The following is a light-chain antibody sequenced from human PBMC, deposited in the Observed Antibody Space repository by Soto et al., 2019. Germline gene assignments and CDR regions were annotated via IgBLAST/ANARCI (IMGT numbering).Light chain of an antibody. CDR2: AAS. J-gene: IGKJ1*01. CDR3: QQYYSYPPWT. CDR1: QSISSW. Sequence: DIQMTQSPSTLSASVGDRVTITCRASQSISSWLAWYQQKPGKAPKLLIYAASTLQSGVPSRFSGSGSGTDFTLTISCLQSEDFATYYCQQYYSYPPWTFGQGSKVDVK. V-gene: IGKV1-5*01.